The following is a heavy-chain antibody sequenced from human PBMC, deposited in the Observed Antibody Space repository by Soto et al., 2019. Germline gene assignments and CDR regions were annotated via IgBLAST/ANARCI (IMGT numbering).Heavy chain of an antibody. CDR2: IYYSGST. Sequence: QLQLQESGPGLVKPSETLSLTCTVSGGSISSSSYYWGWIRQPPGKGLEWIGSIYYSGSTYYNPSLKSRVTISVDTSKNQFSLKLSSVTAADTAVYYCARHIAASGTRWFDPWGQGTLVTVSS. J-gene: IGHJ5*02. V-gene: IGHV4-39*01. D-gene: IGHD6-13*01. CDR1: GGSISSSSYY. CDR3: ARHIAASGTRWFDP.